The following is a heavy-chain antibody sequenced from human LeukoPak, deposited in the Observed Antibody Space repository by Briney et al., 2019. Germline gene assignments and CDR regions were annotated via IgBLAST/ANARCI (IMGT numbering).Heavy chain of an antibody. D-gene: IGHD6-19*01. CDR2: ISNSGSMI. J-gene: IGHJ4*02. Sequence: GGSLRLSCAVSGLTFSSYNMNWVRQAPGKGLEWVSYISNSGSMIYYADSVKGRFTLSRDNAKNSLYLQLNSLRDEDTAVYYCARGPISGWSADYWGQGTLVTVSS. CDR3: ARGPISGWSADY. CDR1: GLTFSSYN. V-gene: IGHV3-48*02.